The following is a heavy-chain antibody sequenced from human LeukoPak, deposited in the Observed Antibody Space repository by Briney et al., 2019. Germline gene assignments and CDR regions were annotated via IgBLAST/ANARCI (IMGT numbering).Heavy chain of an antibody. CDR2: ISWNSGSI. D-gene: IGHD5-12*01. J-gene: IGHJ4*02. CDR3: AKDDLVATGFDY. Sequence: GGSLRLSCAASGFTFDDYAMHWVRQAPGKGLEWVSGISWNSGSIGYADSVKGRFTISRDNAKNSLYLQMNSLRAEDTALYYCAKDDLVATGFDYWGQGTLVTVSS. V-gene: IGHV3-9*01. CDR1: GFTFDDYA.